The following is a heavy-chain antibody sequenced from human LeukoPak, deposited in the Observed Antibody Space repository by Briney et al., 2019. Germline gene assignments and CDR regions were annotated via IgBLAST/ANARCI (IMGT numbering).Heavy chain of an antibody. CDR2: INHSGST. CDR3: ARNIAARSPFDY. D-gene: IGHD6-6*01. Sequence: PSETLSLTCAVYGGSFSGYYWSWIRQPPGKGLEWIGEINHSGSTNYNPSLKSRVTISVDTSKNQFSLKLSSVTAADTAVYYCARNIAARSPFDYWGQGTLVTVSS. V-gene: IGHV4-34*01. J-gene: IGHJ4*02. CDR1: GGSFSGYY.